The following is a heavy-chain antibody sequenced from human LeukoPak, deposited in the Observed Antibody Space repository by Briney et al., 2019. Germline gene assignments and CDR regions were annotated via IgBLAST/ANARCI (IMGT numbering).Heavy chain of an antibody. Sequence: GASVPVSCQACLCTLSSQAFSWLGQAPSQGLEWVGVIIPIFGTANYAQKLRSRVTITADESPSTAYMELSSLSSEDTAVYYCARSLAYCGGDCYFDYWGQGTLVTVSS. J-gene: IGHJ4*02. D-gene: IGHD2-21*02. CDR1: LCTLSSQA. CDR2: IIPIFGTA. V-gene: IGHV1-69*01. CDR3: ARSLAYCGGDCYFDY.